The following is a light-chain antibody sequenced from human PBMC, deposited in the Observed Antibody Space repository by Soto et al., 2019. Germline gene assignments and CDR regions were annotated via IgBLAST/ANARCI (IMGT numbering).Light chain of an antibody. CDR3: QQYYSAPPL. CDR2: WAS. J-gene: IGKJ2*01. Sequence: DIVMTQSPDFLAVSLGERAAIKCKSSQSVLYSSNNKNYLAWYQQKPGQPPKLLIYWASTRESGVPDRFSGSGSGTEFTLTISSLQAEDVAVYYCQQYYSAPPLFGQGTKLEIK. V-gene: IGKV4-1*01. CDR1: QSVLYSSNNKNY.